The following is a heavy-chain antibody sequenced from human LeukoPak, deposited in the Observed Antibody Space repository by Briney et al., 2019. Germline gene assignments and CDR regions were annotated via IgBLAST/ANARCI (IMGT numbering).Heavy chain of an antibody. V-gene: IGHV4-31*03. CDR2: IFYSGST. J-gene: IGHJ4*01. D-gene: IGHD3-10*01. CDR1: GGSISSGSSY. Sequence: SETLSLTCTVSGGSISSGSSYWSWIRQHPGKGLEWIGYIFYSGSTYCNPSLKSRVTISVDTSKNQFSLKLSSVTAADTAVYYCAREANYYGSGTYYKTFDYWGQGALVTVS. CDR3: AREANYYGSGTYYKTFDY.